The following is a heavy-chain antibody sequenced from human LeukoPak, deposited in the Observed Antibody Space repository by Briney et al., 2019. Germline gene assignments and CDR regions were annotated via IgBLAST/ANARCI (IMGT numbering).Heavy chain of an antibody. V-gene: IGHV3-23*01. J-gene: IGHJ6*02. CDR3: AKGQQWLVPYGMDV. CDR2: ISGSGGST. D-gene: IGHD6-19*01. Sequence: GGSLRLSCAASGFTFSNYAMSWVRQAPGKGLEWVSAISGSGGSTYYADSVKGRFTISRDNSKNTLYLQMNSLRAEDTAVYYCAKGQQWLVPYGMDVWGQGTTVTVSS. CDR1: GFTFSNYA.